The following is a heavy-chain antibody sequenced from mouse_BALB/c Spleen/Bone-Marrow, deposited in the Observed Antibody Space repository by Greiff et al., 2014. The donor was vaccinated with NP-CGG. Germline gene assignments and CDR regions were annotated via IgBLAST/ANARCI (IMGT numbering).Heavy chain of an antibody. J-gene: IGHJ1*01. V-gene: IGHV7-3*02. CDR1: GFTFSDYY. D-gene: IGHD2-1*01. Sequence: DVMLVESGGGLVQPGGSLRLSCATSGFTFSDYYMSWVRQPPGKALEWLGFIRNKANGYTTEYSASVRGRFTISRDNSQSILYLQMNTLRAEDSATYYCARDTNYDNYYWYFDVWGAGTTVTVSS. CDR3: ARDTNYDNYYWYFDV. CDR2: IRNKANGYTT.